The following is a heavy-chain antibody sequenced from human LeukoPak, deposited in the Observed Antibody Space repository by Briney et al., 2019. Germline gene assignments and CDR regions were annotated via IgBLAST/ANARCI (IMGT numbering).Heavy chain of an antibody. V-gene: IGHV4-59*08. CDR3: ARHVSTGGIDAFDI. Sequence: GSLRLSCAASGFTFSSYEMNWVRQAPGKGLEWVGYIFYSGSTNYNPSLKSRVTMSVDTSKSQFSLKLSSVTAADTAVYCCARHVSTGGIDAFDIWGQGTMVTVSS. J-gene: IGHJ3*02. CDR2: IFYSGST. D-gene: IGHD2-15*01. CDR1: GFTFSSYE.